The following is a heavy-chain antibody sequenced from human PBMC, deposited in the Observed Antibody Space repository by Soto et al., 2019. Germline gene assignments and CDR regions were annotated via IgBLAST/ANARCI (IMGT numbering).Heavy chain of an antibody. CDR2: IYYSGST. V-gene: IGHV4-59*01. CDR1: LISISSSY. J-gene: IGHJ6*02. D-gene: IGHD3-3*01. CDR3: ARDLPTNYDFWSXPRDYYYYGMDV. Sequence: SETLSLTCTISLISISSSYWTWIRQPPGQEFEWIGYIYYSGSTNYNPSLKSRVTISVDTSKNQFSLKLSSVTAADTAVYYCARDLPTNYDFWSXPRDYYYYGMDVWGQGTTVT.